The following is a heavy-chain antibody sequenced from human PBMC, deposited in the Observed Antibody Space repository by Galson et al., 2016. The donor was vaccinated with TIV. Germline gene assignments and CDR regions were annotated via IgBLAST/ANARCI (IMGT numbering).Heavy chain of an antibody. Sequence: SVKVSCKASGFTFSDYYMEWVRQAPGRGFESLGWINANDGMTKFAQKFHGRVTLSRDTSITTVYMEMSGLTSDDTAVYYCARTGDFDYWGQGTPVTFSS. J-gene: IGHJ4*02. CDR1: GFTFSDYY. CDR3: ARTGDFDY. V-gene: IGHV1-2*02. D-gene: IGHD1-14*01. CDR2: INANDGMT.